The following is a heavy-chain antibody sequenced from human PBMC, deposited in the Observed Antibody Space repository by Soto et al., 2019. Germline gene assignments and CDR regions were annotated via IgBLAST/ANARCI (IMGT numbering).Heavy chain of an antibody. CDR1: GGTFSSYI. CDR3: ARFPQTAIVGAAYFDY. CDR2: IIPILGLA. J-gene: IGHJ4*02. Sequence: QVQLVQSGAEVKKPGSSVKVSCKASGGTFSSYIISWVRQAPGQGLEWMGRIIPILGLANYAQKFQGRVTITADKSTSKAYMELSSLRSEDTAVYYCARFPQTAIVGAAYFDYWGQGTLVTVSS. V-gene: IGHV1-69*02. D-gene: IGHD1-26*01.